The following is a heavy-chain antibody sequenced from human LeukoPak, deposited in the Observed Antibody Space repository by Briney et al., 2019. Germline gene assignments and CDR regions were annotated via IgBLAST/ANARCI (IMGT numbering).Heavy chain of an antibody. V-gene: IGHV3-23*01. CDR1: GVTFSNLS. J-gene: IGHJ4*02. Sequence: AESLTLSCAASGVTFSNLSMSWVRQPPGKGLEWVSAISDGGATTYYVDSVKGPFTISRDNSKNTLYLQMKSLGAEDAALYYCAKDLDGTAAGNPYFDYWGQGTLVTVSS. CDR2: ISDGGATT. CDR3: AKDLDGTAAGNPYFDY. D-gene: IGHD6-13*01.